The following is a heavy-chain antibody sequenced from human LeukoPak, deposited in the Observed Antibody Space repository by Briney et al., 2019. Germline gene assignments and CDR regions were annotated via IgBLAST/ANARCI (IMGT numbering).Heavy chain of an antibody. CDR3: AGEATAAGTVDY. CDR1: GFTFSDYY. Sequence: GGSLRLPCAASGFTFSDYYMSWIRQAPGKGLEWVSYISSSGSTIYYADSVKGRFTISRDNAKNSLYLQMNSLRAEDTAVYYWAGEATAAGTVDYWGRGTLVTVSS. D-gene: IGHD6-13*01. J-gene: IGHJ4*02. CDR2: ISSSGSTI. V-gene: IGHV3-11*01.